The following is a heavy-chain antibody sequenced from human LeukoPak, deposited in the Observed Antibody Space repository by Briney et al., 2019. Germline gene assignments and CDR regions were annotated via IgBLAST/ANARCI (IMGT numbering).Heavy chain of an antibody. V-gene: IGHV4-31*03. Sequence: SETLSLTCTVSGGSISSGGYYWSWIRQHPGKGLEWIGYIYCSGSTYYNPSLKSRATISVDMSKNQFSLKLSSVTAADTAVYYCARDPGGRNWFDPWGLGTLVTVSS. CDR3: ARDPGGRNWFDP. D-gene: IGHD3-10*01. J-gene: IGHJ5*02. CDR1: GGSISSGGYY. CDR2: IYCSGST.